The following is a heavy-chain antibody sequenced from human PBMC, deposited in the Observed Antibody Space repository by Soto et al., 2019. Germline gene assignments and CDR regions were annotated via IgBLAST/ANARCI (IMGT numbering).Heavy chain of an antibody. CDR3: ARDWGYCSGGSCYGTDYYYGMDV. Sequence: QVQLVQSGAEVKKPGSSVKVSCKASGGTFSSYAISWVRQAPGQGLEWMGGIIPIFGTANYAQKFQGRVTITADESTSTAYMELRSLRSEDTAVYYCARDWGYCSGGSCYGTDYYYGMDVWGQGTTVTVSS. CDR1: GGTFSSYA. CDR2: IIPIFGTA. J-gene: IGHJ6*02. V-gene: IGHV1-69*01. D-gene: IGHD2-15*01.